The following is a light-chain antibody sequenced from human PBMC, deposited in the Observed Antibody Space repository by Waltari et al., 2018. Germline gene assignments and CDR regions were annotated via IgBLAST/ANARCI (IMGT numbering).Light chain of an antibody. CDR3: QHYVRLPVT. CDR2: AAS. V-gene: IGKV3-20*01. J-gene: IGKJ1*01. CDR1: ENISKY. Sequence: TLSVSPGERATLSCRASENISKYLTWYQQKPGQAPRLLIYAASTRATGIPDRFSGSGFGTDFSLTISSLEPEDFAVYYCQHYVRLPVTFGQGTKVEIK.